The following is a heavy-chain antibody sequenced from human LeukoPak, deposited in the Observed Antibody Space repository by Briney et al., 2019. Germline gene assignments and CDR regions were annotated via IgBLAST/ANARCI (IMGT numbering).Heavy chain of an antibody. J-gene: IGHJ4*02. Sequence: SETLSLTCTVSGGSISSYYWSWIRQPAGKGLEWIGRIYTSGSTNYNPSLKSRVTISVDTSKNQFSLKLSSVTAADTAVYYCARVHSYYDFWSGYSVGRYYLDYWGQGTLVTVSS. CDR2: IYTSGST. V-gene: IGHV4-4*07. CDR1: GGSISSYY. CDR3: ARVHSYYDFWSGYSVGRYYLDY. D-gene: IGHD3-3*01.